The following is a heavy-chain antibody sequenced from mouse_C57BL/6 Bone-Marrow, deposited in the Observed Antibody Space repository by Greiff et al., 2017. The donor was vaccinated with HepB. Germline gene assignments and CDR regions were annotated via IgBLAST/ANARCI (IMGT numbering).Heavy chain of an antibody. J-gene: IGHJ2*01. V-gene: IGHV3-6*01. CDR1: GYSITSGYY. CDR3: ARGGNYYGSNY. Sequence: ESGPGLVKPSQSLSLTCSVTGYSITSGYYWNWIRQFPGNKLEWMGYISYDGSNNYNPSLKNRISITRDTSKNQFFLKLNSVTTEDTATYYCARGGNYYGSNYWGQGTTLTVSS. D-gene: IGHD1-1*01. CDR2: ISYDGSN.